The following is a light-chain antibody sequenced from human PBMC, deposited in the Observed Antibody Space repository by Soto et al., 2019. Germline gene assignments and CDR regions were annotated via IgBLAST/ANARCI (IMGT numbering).Light chain of an antibody. CDR2: EAS. CDR3: QQRSNWIT. J-gene: IGKJ5*01. Sequence: EIVLTQSPATLSLSPGERATLSCRASQSVSSHLAWYQQKHGQAPRLLIYEASNRATGIPARFSGRGSGTDFTLTSSSLEPEESAVYYCQQRSNWITFGQGTRLEIK. V-gene: IGKV3-11*01. CDR1: QSVSSH.